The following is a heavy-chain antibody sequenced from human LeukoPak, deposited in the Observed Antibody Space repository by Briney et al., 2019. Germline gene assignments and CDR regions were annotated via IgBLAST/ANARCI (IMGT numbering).Heavy chain of an antibody. CDR3: ARRKDYLDY. D-gene: IGHD1-14*01. CDR1: GGSINSYY. CDR2: IYYSGST. J-gene: IGHJ4*02. V-gene: IGHV4-59*12. Sequence: SETLSLTCTVSGGSINSYYWSWIRQPPGKGLEWIGYIYYSGSTNYNPSLKSRVTISVDTSNNQFSLRLSPVTAADTAVYYCARRKDYLDYWGQGTLVTVSS.